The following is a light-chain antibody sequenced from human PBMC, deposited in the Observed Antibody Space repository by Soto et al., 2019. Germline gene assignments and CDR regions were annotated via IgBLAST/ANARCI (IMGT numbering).Light chain of an antibody. CDR1: QGINNY. V-gene: IGKV1-9*01. Sequence: DIQMTQSPSTLSGSLGDRVTITCRASQGINNYLAWYQQKPGKAPKLLIYVASTLQSGVPSRFSGSGSGTEFTLTISSLQPEDFATYYCQQLDNFPRTFGQGTKVDIK. J-gene: IGKJ1*01. CDR2: VAS. CDR3: QQLDNFPRT.